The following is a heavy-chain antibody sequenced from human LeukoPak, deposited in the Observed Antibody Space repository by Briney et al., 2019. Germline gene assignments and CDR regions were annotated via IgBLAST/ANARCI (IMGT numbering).Heavy chain of an antibody. D-gene: IGHD3-10*01. J-gene: IGHJ4*02. Sequence: GGSLRLSCAASGFTVSSNYMSWARQAPGKGLEWVSVIYSGGSTYYADSVKGRFTISRDNSKNTLYLQMNSLRAEDTAVYYCARQTMVRGVIDYWGQGTLVTVSS. CDR1: GFTVSSNY. CDR3: ARQTMVRGVIDY. V-gene: IGHV3-66*04. CDR2: IYSGGST.